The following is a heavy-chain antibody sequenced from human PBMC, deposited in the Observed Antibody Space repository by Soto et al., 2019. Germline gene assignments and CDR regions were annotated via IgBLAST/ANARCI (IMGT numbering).Heavy chain of an antibody. CDR1: GYSFITYG. CDR2: IGTYNGNT. V-gene: IGHV1-18*01. Sequence: ASVKVSCKASGYSFITYGISWVRQAPGQGLEWMGWIGTYNGNTKYAQKLQGRVTMTTDTSTTTGYMELRSLRSDDTAVYYCARDRPTSSIRARDYYYAMDVWG. D-gene: IGHD6-6*01. CDR3: ARDRPTSSIRARDYYYAMDV. J-gene: IGHJ6*02.